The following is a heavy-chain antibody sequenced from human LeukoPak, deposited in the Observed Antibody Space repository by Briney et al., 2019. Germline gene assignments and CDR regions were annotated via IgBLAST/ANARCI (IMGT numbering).Heavy chain of an antibody. V-gene: IGHV4-39*01. J-gene: IGHJ4*02. CDR3: ARTRYYYNSRSYGAPYYFDY. D-gene: IGHD3-10*01. CDR2: IYYSGST. CDR1: GGSISSSSYY. Sequence: SETLSLTCTVSGGSISSSSYYWGWIRQPPGKGLEWIGSIYYSGSTYYNPSLKSRVTISVDTSKNQFSLKLSSVTAADTAVYYCARTRYYYNSRSYGAPYYFDYWAREPWSPSPQ.